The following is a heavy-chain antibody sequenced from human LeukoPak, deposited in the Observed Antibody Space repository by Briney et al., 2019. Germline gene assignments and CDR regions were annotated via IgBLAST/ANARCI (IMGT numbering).Heavy chain of an antibody. V-gene: IGHV4-39*01. Sequence: SETLSLTCTVSGGSISSTTYFWGWIRQPPGKGLEWIGSIYYSGSPYYNPSLKSRVTISVDTSKNQLSLRLSSVTAADTAVYYCAREYSSSSGRRAFDIWGQGTMVTVSS. CDR3: AREYSSSSGRRAFDI. CDR1: GGSISSTTYF. D-gene: IGHD6-6*01. CDR2: IYYSGSP. J-gene: IGHJ3*02.